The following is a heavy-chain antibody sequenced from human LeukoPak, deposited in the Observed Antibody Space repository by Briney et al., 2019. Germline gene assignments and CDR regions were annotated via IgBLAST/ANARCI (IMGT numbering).Heavy chain of an antibody. CDR2: IHTYNGHT. Sequence: ASVKVSCKSSGYTFNSYGITWVRQAPGQGLEWMGWIHTYNGHTNYAQKFQGRVTMTRNTSISTAYMELSSLRSEDTAVYYCARGHGYSSSWYFDYWGQGTLVTVSS. D-gene: IGHD6-13*01. V-gene: IGHV1-8*01. CDR3: ARGHGYSSSWYFDY. J-gene: IGHJ4*02. CDR1: GYTFNSYG.